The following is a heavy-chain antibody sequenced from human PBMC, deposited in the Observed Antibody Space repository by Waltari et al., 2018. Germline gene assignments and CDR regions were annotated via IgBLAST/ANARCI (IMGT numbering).Heavy chain of an antibody. V-gene: IGHV4-30-2*01. Sequence: QLQLQESGSGLVKPSQTLSLTCAVSGGSISSGGYSWSWIRQPPGKGMEWIGYIYHSGRTYYNPSLESRVTISVYMSNNQCPLKLGSVTAADTSVYYCSRGHHHHYDFWSGYYYYFDYWGQGTLVTVSS. CDR2: IYHSGRT. CDR1: GGSISSGGYS. CDR3: SRGHHHHYDFWSGYYYYFDY. J-gene: IGHJ4*02. D-gene: IGHD3-3*01.